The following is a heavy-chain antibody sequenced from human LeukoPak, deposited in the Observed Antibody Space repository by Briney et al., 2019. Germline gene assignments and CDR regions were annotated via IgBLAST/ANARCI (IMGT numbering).Heavy chain of an antibody. Sequence: PGGSLRLSCAASGFTFSSYAMHWVRQAPGKGLEYVSAISSNGGSTYYANSVKGRFTISRDNSKNTLYLQMGSLRAEDMAVYYCAVDILTGYVDYWGQGTLDTVSS. CDR1: GFTFSSYA. D-gene: IGHD3-9*01. J-gene: IGHJ4*02. CDR2: ISSNGGST. CDR3: AVDILTGYVDY. V-gene: IGHV3-64*01.